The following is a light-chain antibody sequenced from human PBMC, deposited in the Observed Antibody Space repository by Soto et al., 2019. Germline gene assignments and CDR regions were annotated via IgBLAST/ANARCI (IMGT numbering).Light chain of an antibody. V-gene: IGLV2-11*01. CDR1: SSDVGVSRS. CDR3: CSYEGRFF. Sequence: QSALTQPRSVSGSPGQSVTISCTGTSSDVGVSRSVSWYQQHPGKAPKLIISDVTKRPSGVPYRFSGSKSGNTASLTISGLQAADEAEYYCCSYEGRFFFGTGTKLTVL. CDR2: DVT. J-gene: IGLJ1*01.